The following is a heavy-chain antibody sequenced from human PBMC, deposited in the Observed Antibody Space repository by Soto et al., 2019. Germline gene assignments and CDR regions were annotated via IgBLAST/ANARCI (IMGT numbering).Heavy chain of an antibody. J-gene: IGHJ4*02. CDR1: GYNFINYG. D-gene: IGHD3-10*01. CDR2: IRVHKGNT. Sequence: QVHLVQSGVEVKKPGASVKVSCKASGYNFINYGITWVRQAPGQGLEWMGWIRVHKGNTNYAQKFQGRVTMTTDTSTSTAYMELRSLRPDDTAVYYCVRDSDGSGSYYTDYWGPGTLVIVSS. V-gene: IGHV1-18*01. CDR3: VRDSDGSGSYYTDY.